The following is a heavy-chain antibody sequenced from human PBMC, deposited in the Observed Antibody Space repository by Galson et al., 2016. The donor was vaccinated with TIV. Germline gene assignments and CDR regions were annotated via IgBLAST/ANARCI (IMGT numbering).Heavy chain of an antibody. CDR2: IGHDGNWK. J-gene: IGHJ4*02. V-gene: IGHV3-33*01. CDR3: ARDFRTGKYCDY. D-gene: IGHD2-8*02. CDR1: GFNFGFYG. Sequence: SLRLSCAAYGFNFGFYGMHWVRQAPGKGLEWVAIIGHDGNWKGYADSVKGRFTVSRDNSKNMLFLEMSSPRVEDTAVYYCARDFRTGKYCDYWGQGTLVTVSA.